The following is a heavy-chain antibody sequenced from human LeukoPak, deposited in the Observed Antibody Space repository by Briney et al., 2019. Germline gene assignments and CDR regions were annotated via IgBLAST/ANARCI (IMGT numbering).Heavy chain of an antibody. J-gene: IGHJ4*02. V-gene: IGHV1-3*01. CDR2: INAGNGNT. CDR3: ARASPGYSYDYFDY. D-gene: IGHD5-18*01. CDR1: GYTFTSYA. Sequence: GASVRVSCTTSGYTFTSYAMHWVRQAPGQRLEWMGWINAGNGNTKYSQKFQGRVTITKDTSASTAYMEVSSLRSEDTSVYYCARASPGYSYDYFDYWGQGTLVTVSS.